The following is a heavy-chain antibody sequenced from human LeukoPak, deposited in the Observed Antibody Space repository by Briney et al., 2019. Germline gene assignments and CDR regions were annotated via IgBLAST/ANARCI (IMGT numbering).Heavy chain of an antibody. CDR2: IGAAGAHA. D-gene: IGHD1-14*01. CDR1: GFRFSYHD. J-gene: IGHJ3*02. CDR3: ARELGGTKTGSFDI. V-gene: IGHV3-64*02. Sequence: GGSLRLSCAASGFRFSYHDMHWVRQAPGKGLEFVSSIGAAGAHAFYADSVKGRFTISRDNFQSMMYLQMDGLRPEDSAVYYCARELGGTKTGSFDIWGQGTVVTVSS.